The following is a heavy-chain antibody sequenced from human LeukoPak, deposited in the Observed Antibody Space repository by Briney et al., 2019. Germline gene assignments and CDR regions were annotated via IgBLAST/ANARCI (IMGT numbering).Heavy chain of an antibody. CDR3: ARLPCTGGSCSKTFDY. V-gene: IGHV5-51*01. CDR2: INAADSDT. D-gene: IGHD2-15*01. CDR1: GYSFSSYW. J-gene: IGHJ4*02. Sequence: GESLQISCKGSGYSFSSYWIGWVRQMLGKGLEWMGLINAADSDTRYSPSFQGQVLISVDKSISTAYLQWGNLKATDTALYYCARLPCTGGSCSKTFDYWGQGTLVTVYS.